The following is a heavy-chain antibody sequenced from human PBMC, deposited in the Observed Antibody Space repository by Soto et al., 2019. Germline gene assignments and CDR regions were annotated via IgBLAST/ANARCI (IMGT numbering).Heavy chain of an antibody. D-gene: IGHD3-10*01. Sequence: QVLLVQSGTEVKKPGSSVKVSCQASGGTSSDYALTWVRQAPGQGLEWMGGIIPISGTANYAQRFQGRVSITADESSSTAYMELNSLKSEDTAVYYCAGSFKYGSGTFDALDVWGHGTMVMVSS. CDR2: IIPISGTA. V-gene: IGHV1-69*01. J-gene: IGHJ3*01. CDR3: AGSFKYGSGTFDALDV. CDR1: GGTSSDYA.